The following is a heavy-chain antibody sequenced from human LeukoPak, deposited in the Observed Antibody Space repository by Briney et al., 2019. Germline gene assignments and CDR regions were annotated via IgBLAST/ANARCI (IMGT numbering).Heavy chain of an antibody. V-gene: IGHV3-74*01. D-gene: IGHD3-9*01. CDR1: GFTFSNYW. CDR2: INSDGSIS. CDR3: ARVGALRYFD. Sequence: PGGSLRLSCAASGFTFSNYWMHWVRQAPGKGLVWISRINSDGSISNYADSVKGRFTISRDNAKNTLYLQMNSLRAEDTAVYYCARVGALRYFDWGQGTLVTVSS. J-gene: IGHJ4*02.